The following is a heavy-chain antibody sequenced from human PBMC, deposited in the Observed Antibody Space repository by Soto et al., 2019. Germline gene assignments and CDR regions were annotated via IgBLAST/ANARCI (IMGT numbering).Heavy chain of an antibody. D-gene: IGHD3-10*01. J-gene: IGHJ4*02. Sequence: SETLSLTCTVSGGSISSSSYYWGWIRQPPGKGLEWIGSIYYSGSTYYNPSLKSRVTISVDTSKNQFSLKLSSVTAADTAVYYCAGGSGSYSLDYWGQGTLVTVSS. CDR2: IYYSGST. CDR1: GGSISSSSYY. CDR3: AGGSGSYSLDY. V-gene: IGHV4-39*01.